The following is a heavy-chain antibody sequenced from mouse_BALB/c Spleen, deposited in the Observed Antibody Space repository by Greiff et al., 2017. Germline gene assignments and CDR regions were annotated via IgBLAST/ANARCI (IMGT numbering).Heavy chain of an antibody. V-gene: IGHV5-17*02. Sequence: EVKLMESGGGLVQPGGSRKLSCAASGFTFSSFGMHWVRQAPEKGLEWVAYISSGSSTIYYADTVKGRFTISRDNPKNTLFLQMTSLRSEDTAMYDCAREGTARATPFAYWGQGTLVTVSA. CDR1: GFTFSSFG. D-gene: IGHD3-2*01. CDR2: ISSGSSTI. J-gene: IGHJ3*01. CDR3: AREGTARATPFAY.